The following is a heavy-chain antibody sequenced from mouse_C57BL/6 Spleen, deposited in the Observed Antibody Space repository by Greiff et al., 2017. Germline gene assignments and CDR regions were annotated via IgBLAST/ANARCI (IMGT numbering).Heavy chain of an antibody. V-gene: IGHV1-82*01. D-gene: IGHD1-1*01. CDR2: IYPGDGDT. J-gene: IGHJ2*01. Sequence: VQLQQSGPELVKPGASVKISCKASGYAFSSSWMNWVKQRPGKGLEWIGRIYPGDGDTNYNGKFKGKATLTADKSSSTAYMQLSSLTSEDTAVYFCARAYCGSSFDYWGQGTTLTVSS. CDR1: GYAFSSSW. CDR3: ARAYCGSSFDY.